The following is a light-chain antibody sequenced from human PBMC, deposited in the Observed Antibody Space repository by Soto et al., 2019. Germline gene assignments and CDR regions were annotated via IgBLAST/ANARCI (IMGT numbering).Light chain of an antibody. J-gene: IGKJ1*01. CDR1: QSISSW. CDR2: DAS. CDR3: QQYSTYPWT. V-gene: IGKV1-5*01. Sequence: DIQMTQSPSTLSASVGDRVTTPCRASQSISSWLAWYQQKPGKAPKVLIFDASSLESGVPSRFSGSGSATEFTLTISSLQPDDFATYYCQQYSTYPWTFGQGTKVDIK.